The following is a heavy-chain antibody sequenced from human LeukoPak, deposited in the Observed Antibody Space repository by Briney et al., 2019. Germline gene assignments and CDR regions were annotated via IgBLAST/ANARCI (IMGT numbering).Heavy chain of an antibody. CDR1: GFIFSSYA. Sequence: GGSLRLSCAASGFIFSSYAMSWVRQAPGKGLEWVSTISGSGGSTYYADSVKGWFTISRDNSKNTLYLQMNSLRAEDTAVYYCAKDHVAVAGNFDYWGQGTLVTVSS. V-gene: IGHV3-23*01. CDR3: AKDHVAVAGNFDY. D-gene: IGHD6-19*01. CDR2: ISGSGGST. J-gene: IGHJ4*02.